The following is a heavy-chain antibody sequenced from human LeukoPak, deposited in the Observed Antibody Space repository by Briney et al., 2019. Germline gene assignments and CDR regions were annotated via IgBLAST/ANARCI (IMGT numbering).Heavy chain of an antibody. Sequence: SETLSLTCTVSGGSISGYYWIWIRQPPGKGLEWIGYIYYRGSTNYNPSLMSRASISVDTSKNQFSLKLDSLTAADTAVYYCVRRGVLWFGELSYYYFDLWGRGTLVAVSS. V-gene: IGHV4-59*01. D-gene: IGHD3-10*01. CDR1: GGSISGYY. CDR2: IYYRGST. CDR3: VRRGVLWFGELSYYYFDL. J-gene: IGHJ2*01.